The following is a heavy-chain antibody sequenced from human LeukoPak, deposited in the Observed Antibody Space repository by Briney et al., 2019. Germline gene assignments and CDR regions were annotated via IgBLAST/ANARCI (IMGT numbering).Heavy chain of an antibody. CDR1: GFTFSSYA. J-gene: IGHJ4*02. CDR2: ISGSGGST. CDR3: AKMNVLTGYYTPNFDF. V-gene: IGHV3-23*01. D-gene: IGHD3-9*01. Sequence: PGGSLRLSCAASGFTFSSYAMSRVRQAPGKGLEWVSAISGSGGSTYYADSVKGRFTISRDNSKNPLYLQMSSLSAEDTAVYYCAKMNVLTGYYTPNFDFWGQGTLVTVSS.